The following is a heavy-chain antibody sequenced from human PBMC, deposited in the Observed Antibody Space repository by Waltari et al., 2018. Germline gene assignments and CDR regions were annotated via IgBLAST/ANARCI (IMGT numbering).Heavy chain of an antibody. CDR3: ARGRATNDY. J-gene: IGHJ4*02. V-gene: IGHV3-7*01. CDR1: GFTFSNYL. Sequence: EVQLVESGGGLVQPGGSLRLSCAASGFTFSNYLMTWVRQAPVRGREWVDNVKQDGSGEYYVDAVKGRFTISRDNAKNSLYLQMNSLRAEDTAVYYCARGRATNDYWGQGTLVTVSS. CDR2: VKQDGSGE.